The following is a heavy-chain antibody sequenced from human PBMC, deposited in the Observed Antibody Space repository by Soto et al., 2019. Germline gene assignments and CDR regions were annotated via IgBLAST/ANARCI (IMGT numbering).Heavy chain of an antibody. Sequence: PSETLSLTCTVSGGSISSGDYYWSWIRQPPGKGLEWIGYIYYSGSTYYNPSLKSRLTISVDTSKNQFSLKLSSVTAADTAVYYCARGGYGDPGYYFDYWGQGTLVTVSS. V-gene: IGHV4-30-4*01. CDR3: ARGGYGDPGYYFDY. J-gene: IGHJ4*02. D-gene: IGHD4-17*01. CDR1: GGSISSGDYY. CDR2: IYYSGST.